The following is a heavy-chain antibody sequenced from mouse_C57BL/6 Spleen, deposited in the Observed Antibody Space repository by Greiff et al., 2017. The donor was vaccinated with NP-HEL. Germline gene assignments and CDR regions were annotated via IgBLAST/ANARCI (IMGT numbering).Heavy chain of an antibody. CDR1: GYTFTDYE. D-gene: IGHD2-5*01. CDR3: TSQAYYSNYDYAMDY. J-gene: IGHJ4*01. V-gene: IGHV1-15*01. Sequence: QVQLQQSGAELVRPGASVTLSCKASGYTFTDYEMHWVKQTPVHGLEWIGAIDPETGGTAYNQKFKGKAILTADKSSSTAYMELRSLTSEDSAVYYCTSQAYYSNYDYAMDYWGQGTSVTVSS. CDR2: IDPETGGT.